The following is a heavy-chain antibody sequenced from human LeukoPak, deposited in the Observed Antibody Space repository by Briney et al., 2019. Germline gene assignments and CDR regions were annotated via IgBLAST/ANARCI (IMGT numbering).Heavy chain of an antibody. Sequence: SETLSLTCAVYGGSFSGYYWSWIRQPPGKGLEWIGEINHSGSTNYNPSLKSRVTISVDTSKNQFSLKLSSVTAADTAVYYCARQGDIVVVPDAFDIWGQGTMVTVSS. CDR1: GGSFSGYY. V-gene: IGHV4-34*01. J-gene: IGHJ3*02. CDR2: INHSGST. CDR3: ARQGDIVVVPDAFDI. D-gene: IGHD2-2*01.